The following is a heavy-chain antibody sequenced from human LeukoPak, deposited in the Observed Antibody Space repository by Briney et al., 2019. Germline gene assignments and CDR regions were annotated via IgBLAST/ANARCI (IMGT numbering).Heavy chain of an antibody. V-gene: IGHV3-23*01. CDR3: AREYGIVVVPAASPGESYYYYYMDV. Sequence: GGSLRLSCAASGFTFSSYAMMWVRQARGKALEWVSAISGSGGSTYHADSVKGRFTIYRDNSKNTLYLKMNSLRAEDTAVYYCAREYGIVVVPAASPGESYYYYYMDVWGKGTTVTVSS. CDR1: GFTFSSYA. CDR2: ISGSGGST. J-gene: IGHJ6*03. D-gene: IGHD2-2*01.